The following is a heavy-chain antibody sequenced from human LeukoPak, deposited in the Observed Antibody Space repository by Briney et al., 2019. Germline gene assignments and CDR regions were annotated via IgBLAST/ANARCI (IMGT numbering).Heavy chain of an antibody. V-gene: IGHV3-7*01. CDR1: GFTFSSYW. D-gene: IGHD2-2*01. CDR3: ARDSYCSSTSCQYYYYYGMDV. J-gene: IGHJ6*02. CDR2: IKQDGSEK. Sequence: GGSLRLSCAAFGFTFSSYWMAWVRQAPGEGLEWVANIKQDGSEKYYVDSVKGRFTISRDNAKNSLYLQMNSLRAEDTAVYYCARDSYCSSTSCQYYYYYGMDVWGQGTTVTVSS.